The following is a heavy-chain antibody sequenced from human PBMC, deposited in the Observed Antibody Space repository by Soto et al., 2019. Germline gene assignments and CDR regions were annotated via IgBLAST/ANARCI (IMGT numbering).Heavy chain of an antibody. D-gene: IGHD5-18*01. J-gene: IGHJ4*02. V-gene: IGHV4-30-4*01. CDR1: GGSVTSDEDY. CDR2: ISNSGST. CDR3: ATESGSTYGYFDH. Sequence: SETLSLTCTVSGGSVTSDEDYWTWIRQSPGKGLEWIGYISNSGSTGYNPSLKTRLSMSVDRSKNQFTLRLTSVTAADTAVYFCATESGSTYGYFDHWGQGTQVTVSS.